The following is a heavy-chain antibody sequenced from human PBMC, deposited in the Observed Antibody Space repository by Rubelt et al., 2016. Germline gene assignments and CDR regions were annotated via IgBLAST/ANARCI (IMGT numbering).Heavy chain of an antibody. Sequence: QVQLQQWGEGLLKPSETLSLTCVVSGGSFSGYSWSWVRQPPEKGLEWIGDVNHAAVTVYSPSLKSRVTISLDTSKNHLSLRLDSVTAADTEVYYCARGASPWYYGTNDYYHYWGPGSQVVVSS. J-gene: IGHJ4*02. CDR1: GGSFSGYS. CDR2: VNHAAVT. V-gene: IGHV4-34*02. CDR3: ARGASPWYYGTNDYYHY. D-gene: IGHD3-10*01.